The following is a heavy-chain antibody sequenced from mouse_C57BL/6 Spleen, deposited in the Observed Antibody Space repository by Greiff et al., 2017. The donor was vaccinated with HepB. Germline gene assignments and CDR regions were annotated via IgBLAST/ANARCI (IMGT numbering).Heavy chain of an antibody. J-gene: IGHJ4*01. V-gene: IGHV5-12*01. CDR1: GFTFSDYY. Sequence: EVKLMESGGGLVQPGGSLKLSCAASGFTFSDYYMYWVRQTPEKRLEWVAYISNGGGSTYYPDTVKGRFTISRDNAKNTLYLQMSRLKSEDTAMYYCSRHGELRNYAMDYWGQGTSVTVSS. CDR3: SRHGELRNYAMDY. CDR2: ISNGGGST. D-gene: IGHD1-1*01.